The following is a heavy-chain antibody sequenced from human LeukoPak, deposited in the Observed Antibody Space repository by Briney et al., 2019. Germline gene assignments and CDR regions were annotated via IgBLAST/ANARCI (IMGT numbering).Heavy chain of an antibody. CDR1: GGSFSGYY. V-gene: IGHV4-34*01. Sequence: PSETLSLTCAVYGGSFSGYYWSWIRQPPGKGLEWIGEINHSGSTNYNPSLKSRVTISVDTSKNQFSLKLSSVTAADTAVYYCARYYYGSASYYQRGYFDYWGQGTLVTVSS. D-gene: IGHD3-10*01. J-gene: IGHJ4*02. CDR3: ARYYYGSASYYQRGYFDY. CDR2: INHSGST.